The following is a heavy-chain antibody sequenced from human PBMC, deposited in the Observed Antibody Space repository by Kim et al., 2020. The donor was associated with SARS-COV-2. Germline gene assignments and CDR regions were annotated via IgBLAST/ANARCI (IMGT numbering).Heavy chain of an antibody. CDR3: ARGGLSSTWDEYNGMDV. CDR2: INPSGGST. CDR1: GYTFTTYY. V-gene: IGHV1-46*01. Sequence: ASVKVSCKASGYTFTTYYMHWVRQAPGQGLEWMGIINPSGGSTSFAQKFQGRVTMTRDTSTSTVYMDLSSLRSEDTAVYYCARGGLSSTWDEYNGMDVWGQGTTVTVSS. D-gene: IGHD6-13*01. J-gene: IGHJ6*02.